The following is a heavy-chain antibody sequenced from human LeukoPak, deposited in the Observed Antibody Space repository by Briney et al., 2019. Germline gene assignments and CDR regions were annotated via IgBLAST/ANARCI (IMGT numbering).Heavy chain of an antibody. CDR3: AAGGAYYYNSSGNHV. V-gene: IGHV1-69*13. CDR1: GGTFSSYA. Sequence: SVKVSCKASGGTFSSYAISWVRQAPGQGLEWMGGIIPIFGTAIYAQKLQGRVTITADASTSTAHMELSSLRSEDTAVYYCAAGGAYYYNSSGNHVWGQGTLVTVSS. CDR2: IIPIFGTA. D-gene: IGHD3-22*01. J-gene: IGHJ4*02.